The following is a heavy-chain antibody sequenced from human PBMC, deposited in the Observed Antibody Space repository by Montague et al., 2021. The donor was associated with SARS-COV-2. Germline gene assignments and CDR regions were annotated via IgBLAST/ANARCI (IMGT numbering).Heavy chain of an antibody. CDR2: IYHNGNT. CDR3: AVVLNYFFDY. J-gene: IGHJ4*02. CDR1: GDSITNTRYF. Sequence: SETLSLTCNVSGDSITNTRYFWGWIRQPPGKALEWIGSIYHNGNTYYNPSLERRALLSIDTSKNQFSLRLTSVTASDTAVYYCAVVLNYFFDYWGQGILVTVSS. D-gene: IGHD2-15*01. V-gene: IGHV4-39*01.